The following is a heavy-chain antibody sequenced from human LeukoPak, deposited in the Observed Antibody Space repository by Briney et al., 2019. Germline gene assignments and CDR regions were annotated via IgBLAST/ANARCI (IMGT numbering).Heavy chain of an antibody. V-gene: IGHV4-59*12. CDR2: MYISGST. D-gene: IGHD1-7*01. Sequence: SETLSLTCSVSGGSISGYFWSWIRQPPGKELEWIGHMYISGSTNYNPSLKSRVTISVDTSKNQFSLKLSSVTAADTAVYYCARDWNYGGSVGYWGQGTLVTVSS. CDR1: GGSISGYF. CDR3: ARDWNYGGSVGY. J-gene: IGHJ4*02.